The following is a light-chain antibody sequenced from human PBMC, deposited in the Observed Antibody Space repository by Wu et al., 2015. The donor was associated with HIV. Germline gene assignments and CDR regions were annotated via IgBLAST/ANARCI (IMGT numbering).Light chain of an antibody. CDR1: QSVSSSY. Sequence: EIVLTQSPGTLSLSPGERATLSCRASQSVSSSYLAWHQQKPGQAPRLLIYDTSIRATGIPDRFSGSGSGTDFTLTISVLEPEDFVMYYCQQYASSPFTFGPGT. CDR2: DTS. J-gene: IGKJ3*01. CDR3: QQYASSPFT. V-gene: IGKV3-20*01.